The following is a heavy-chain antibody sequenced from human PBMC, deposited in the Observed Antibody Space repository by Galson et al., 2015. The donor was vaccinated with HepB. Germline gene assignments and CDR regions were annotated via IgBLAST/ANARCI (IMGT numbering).Heavy chain of an antibody. CDR2: IYYSGST. Sequence: LSLTCTVSGGSISSSSYYWGWIRQPPGKGLEWIGSIYYSGSTYYNPSLKSRVTISVDTSKNQFSLKLSSVTAADTAVYYCARHPKWELLGAPWGAFDIWGQGTMVTVSS. J-gene: IGHJ3*02. V-gene: IGHV4-39*01. CDR3: ARHPKWELLGAPWGAFDI. D-gene: IGHD1-26*01. CDR1: GGSISSSSYY.